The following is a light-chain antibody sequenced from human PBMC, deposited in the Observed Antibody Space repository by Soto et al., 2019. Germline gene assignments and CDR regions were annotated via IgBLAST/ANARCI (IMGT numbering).Light chain of an antibody. J-gene: IGKJ4*01. Sequence: DVQMTQSPSFLSASVGDRVTITCRASQSIGKHLNWYQQKPGKAPKFLIYGASTLQSGVPSRFTGSGSGTDFTLTISSLQPDDFATYYCQQYLTYSSLTFGGGTKVDIK. CDR2: GAS. V-gene: IGKV1-39*01. CDR1: QSIGKH. CDR3: QQYLTYSSLT.